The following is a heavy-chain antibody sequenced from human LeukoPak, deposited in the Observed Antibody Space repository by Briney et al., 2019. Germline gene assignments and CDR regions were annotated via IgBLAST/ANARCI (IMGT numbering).Heavy chain of an antibody. CDR2: IWYDGSNK. CDR3: ARVQTHYYDSSGPLDY. D-gene: IGHD3-22*01. J-gene: IGHJ4*02. Sequence: GGSLRLSCAASGFTSSSYGMHWVRQAPGKGLEWVAAIWYDGSNKYYADSVKGRFTISRDNSKNTLYLQMNSLRAEDTAVYYCARVQTHYYDSSGPLDYWGQGTLVTVSS. V-gene: IGHV3-33*01. CDR1: GFTSSSYG.